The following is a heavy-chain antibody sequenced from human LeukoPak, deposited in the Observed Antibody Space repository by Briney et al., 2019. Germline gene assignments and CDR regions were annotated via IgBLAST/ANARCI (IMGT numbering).Heavy chain of an antibody. V-gene: IGHV3-9*01. Sequence: GGSLRLSCAASGFTFDDYAMHWVRQAPGKGLEWVSSISWSSGTRRYADSVKGRFTISRDNAKNSLYLQMNGLRAEDTALYYCAKASGGYCSSISCYHFDYWGQGILVTVSS. CDR3: AKASGGYCSSISCYHFDY. CDR1: GFTFDDYA. D-gene: IGHD2-2*01. J-gene: IGHJ4*02. CDR2: ISWSSGTR.